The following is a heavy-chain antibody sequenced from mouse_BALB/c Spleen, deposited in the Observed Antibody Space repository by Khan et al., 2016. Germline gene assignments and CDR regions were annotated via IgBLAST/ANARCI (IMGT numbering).Heavy chain of an antibody. V-gene: IGHV9-3-1*01. D-gene: IGHD1-1*01. CDR1: GYTFTNYG. CDR2: INTYSGES. J-gene: IGHJ1*01. CDR3: ARYRDYYGSSRYFDV. Sequence: LVESGPELKKPGKTVKISCKASGYTFTNYGMNWVKQAPGKGLKWMGWINTYSGESTYADDFQGRFAFSLETSANTAYLQLTNLQNEDTAPYFGARYRDYYGSSRYFDVWGAGTTVTVSS.